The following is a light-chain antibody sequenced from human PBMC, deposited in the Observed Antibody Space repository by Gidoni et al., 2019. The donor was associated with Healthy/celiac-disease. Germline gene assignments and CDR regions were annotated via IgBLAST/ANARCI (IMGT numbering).Light chain of an antibody. CDR1: QSVSSN. J-gene: IGKJ1*01. V-gene: IGKV3-15*01. CDR3: QQYNNWPPGWT. CDR2: GES. Sequence: EIVMTQSPATLSVSPGERATLSCRASQSVSSNLAWYQQKPGQAPRLLIYGESTRATGIPARFSGSGSGTEFTLTISSLQSEDFAVYYCQQYNNWPPGWTFGQGTKVEIK.